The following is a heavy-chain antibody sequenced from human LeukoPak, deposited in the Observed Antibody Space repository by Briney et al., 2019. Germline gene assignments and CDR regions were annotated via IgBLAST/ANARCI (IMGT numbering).Heavy chain of an antibody. CDR3: ARQGASALRNFDP. CDR2: IYYDGST. V-gene: IGHV4-39*01. CDR1: GGSISDSTYF. J-gene: IGHJ5*02. D-gene: IGHD3-16*01. Sequence: SETLSLTCTVSGGSISDSTYFWAWIRQPPGKGLEWIGTIYYDGSTYYNPSLKSRVTISVDTSKNQFSLRLSSVTAADTALYYCARQGASALRNFDPWGQGTLATVSS.